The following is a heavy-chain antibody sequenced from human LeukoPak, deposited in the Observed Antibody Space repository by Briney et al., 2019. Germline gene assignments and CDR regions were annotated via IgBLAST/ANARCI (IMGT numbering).Heavy chain of an antibody. V-gene: IGHV1-2*02. Sequence: GSVKVSCKASGYTFTGYYMHWVRQAPGQGLEWMGWINPNSGGTNYAPKFQGRVTMTRDTSISTAYMELSRLRSDDTAVYYCASRAVVTMVRGVIPGWFDPWGQGTLVTVSS. J-gene: IGHJ5*02. CDR2: INPNSGGT. D-gene: IGHD3-10*01. CDR3: ASRAVVTMVRGVIPGWFDP. CDR1: GYTFTGYY.